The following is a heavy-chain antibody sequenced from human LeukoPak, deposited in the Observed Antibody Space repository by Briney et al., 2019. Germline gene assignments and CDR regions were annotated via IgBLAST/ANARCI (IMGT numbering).Heavy chain of an antibody. CDR2: INPILGIA. J-gene: IGHJ4*02. CDR1: GYTFTGYY. V-gene: IGHV1-69*10. Sequence: VASVKVSCRASGYTFTGYYMHWVRQAPGQGLEWMGWINPILGIANYAQKFQGRVTITADKSTSTAYMELSSLRSEDTAVYYCALIPYCTPASCYFFDFWGQGTLVTVSS. CDR3: ALIPYCTPASCYFFDF. D-gene: IGHD2-8*01.